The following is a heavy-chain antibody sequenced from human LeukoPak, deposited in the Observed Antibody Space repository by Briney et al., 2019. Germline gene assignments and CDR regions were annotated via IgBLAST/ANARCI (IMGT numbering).Heavy chain of an antibody. J-gene: IGHJ4*02. V-gene: IGHV1-2*06. CDR3: ARARYCYTTSCPLDY. Sequence: ASVKVSCKASGYTFTSCGISWVRQAPGQGHEWMGRINPNSGGTNFAQKFQARVTMTSDTSISTAYMEVSGLESDDTAVYYCARARYCYTTSCPLDYWGQGTLVTVSS. CDR2: INPNSGGT. CDR1: GYTFTSCG. D-gene: IGHD2-2*01.